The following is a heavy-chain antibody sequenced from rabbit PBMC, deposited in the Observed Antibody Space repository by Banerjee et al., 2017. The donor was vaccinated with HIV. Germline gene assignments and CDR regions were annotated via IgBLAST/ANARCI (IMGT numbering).Heavy chain of an antibody. V-gene: IGHV1S45*01. J-gene: IGHJ6*01. D-gene: IGHD8-1*01. Sequence: QEQLEESGGDLVKPEGSLTLTCTASGFSFNKYEMCWVRQAPGKGLEWIACIYAGSSGSPYYASWAKGRFPISKTSSTTVTLQMTSLTAADTATYFCARDRDTGSVYYFDLWGPGTLVTVS. CDR3: ARDRDTGSVYYFDL. CDR1: GFSFNKYE. CDR2: IYAGSSGSP.